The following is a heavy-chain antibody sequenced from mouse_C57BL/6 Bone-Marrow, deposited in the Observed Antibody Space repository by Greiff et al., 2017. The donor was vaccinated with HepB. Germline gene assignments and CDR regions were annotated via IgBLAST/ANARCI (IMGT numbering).Heavy chain of an antibody. CDR2: INSDGGST. Sequence: EVNVVESGGGLVQPGESLKLSCESNEYEFPSHDMSWVRKTPEKRLELVAAINSDGGSTYYPDTMERRFIISRDNTKKTLYLQMSRLRSEDTALYYCARHYYDGSSPYYFDYWGQGTTLTVSS. J-gene: IGHJ2*01. D-gene: IGHD1-1*01. CDR3: ARHYYDGSSPYYFDY. V-gene: IGHV5-2*01. CDR1: EYEFPSHD.